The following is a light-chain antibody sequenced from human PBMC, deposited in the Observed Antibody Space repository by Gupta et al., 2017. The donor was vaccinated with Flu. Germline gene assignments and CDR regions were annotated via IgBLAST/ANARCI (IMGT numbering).Light chain of an antibody. CDR2: DDR. CDR1: NIGGKR. J-gene: IGLJ1*01. CDR3: QVWDRSSDHFV. Sequence: SPVVTSPPSASVAPGQTARTTCGGNNIGGKRVHWYHQKPGQAPVLIVYDDRDRTSGIPERCSGSNSGNTATLASSRVEAGDEADYYYQVWDRSSDHFVFGTGTKGTVL. V-gene: IGLV3-21*02.